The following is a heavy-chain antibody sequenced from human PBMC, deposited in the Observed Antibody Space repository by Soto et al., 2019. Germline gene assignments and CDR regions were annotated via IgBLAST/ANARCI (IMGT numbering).Heavy chain of an antibody. CDR2: IYYSGST. V-gene: IGHV4-31*03. CDR1: GGSISSGGYY. D-gene: IGHD6-19*01. Sequence: QVQLQESGPGLVKPSQTLSLTCTVSGGSISSGGYYWSWIRQHPGKGLEWIGYIYYSGSTYYNPSLKSRVTISVDTSKNQFSLKLSSVTAADTAVYYCAWLNSGYDPNGVAVAGTDLVDYWGQGTLVTVSS. J-gene: IGHJ4*02. CDR3: AWLNSGYDPNGVAVAGTDLVDY.